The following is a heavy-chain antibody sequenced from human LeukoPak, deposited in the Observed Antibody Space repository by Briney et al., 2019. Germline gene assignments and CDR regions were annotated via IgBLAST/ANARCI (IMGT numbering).Heavy chain of an antibody. Sequence: SETLSLTCTVSGGSISSYYWSWIRQPPGKGLEWIGYIYYSGSTNYNPSLKSRVTISVDTSKNQFPLKLSSVTAADTAVYYCARVPYGSGSYDYYYYGMDVWGQGTTVTVSS. J-gene: IGHJ6*02. CDR1: GGSISSYY. CDR3: ARVPYGSGSYDYYYYGMDV. CDR2: IYYSGST. V-gene: IGHV4-59*01. D-gene: IGHD3-10*01.